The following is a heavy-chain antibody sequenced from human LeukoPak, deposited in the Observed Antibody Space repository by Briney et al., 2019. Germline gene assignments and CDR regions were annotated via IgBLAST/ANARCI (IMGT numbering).Heavy chain of an antibody. V-gene: IGHV3-23*01. D-gene: IGHD5-18*01. Sequence: GGSLRLSCAASGFTFSTYAMSWVRQAPGKGLEWVSVISGSGGDTFYADSVKGRFTISRDNSKNTQYLQMNSLRAEDTAVYYCAKDRGYSYGFDAFDIWGQGTMVTVSS. CDR3: AKDRGYSYGFDAFDI. CDR1: GFTFSTYA. J-gene: IGHJ3*02. CDR2: ISGSGGDT.